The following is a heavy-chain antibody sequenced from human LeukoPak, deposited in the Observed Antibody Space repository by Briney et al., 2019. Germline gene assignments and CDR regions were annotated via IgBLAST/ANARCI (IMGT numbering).Heavy chain of an antibody. CDR1: GFTFSSYG. CDR2: IWYDGSNK. Sequence: GGSLRLSCAASGFTFSSYGMHWVRQAPGKGLEWVAVIWYDGSNKYYADSVKGRFTISRDNSKNTLYLQMNNLRAEDTAVYYCARDRAPGIAAAGIGYWGQGTLVTVSS. J-gene: IGHJ4*02. V-gene: IGHV3-33*01. D-gene: IGHD6-13*01. CDR3: ARDRAPGIAAAGIGY.